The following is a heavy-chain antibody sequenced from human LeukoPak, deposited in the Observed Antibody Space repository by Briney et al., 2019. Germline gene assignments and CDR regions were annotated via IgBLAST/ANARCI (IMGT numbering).Heavy chain of an antibody. Sequence: GASVKVSCKASGYTFNIYYMHWVRQVPGQRLEWMGYISPNSGGTNYAQNFQGRVTMTRDTSISTVYMELDSLRSDDTAVYYCARDLGVWETYRFSLLSWGQGTLVTVSS. D-gene: IGHD3-16*02. CDR3: ARDLGVWETYRFSLLS. CDR2: ISPNSGGT. V-gene: IGHV1-2*02. CDR1: GYTFNIYY. J-gene: IGHJ5*02.